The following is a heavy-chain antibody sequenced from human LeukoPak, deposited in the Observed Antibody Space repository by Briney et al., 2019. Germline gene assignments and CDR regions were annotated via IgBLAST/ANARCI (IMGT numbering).Heavy chain of an antibody. CDR1: GHTFTSYG. J-gene: IGHJ4*02. Sequence: ASVKVSCKASGHTFTSYGISWVRQAPGQGLEWMGWISAYNGNTNYAQKLQGRVTMTTDTSTSTAYMELRSLRSDDTAVYYCARAGRWFGELFVDYWGQGTLVTVSS. CDR3: ARAGRWFGELFVDY. V-gene: IGHV1-18*01. CDR2: ISAYNGNT. D-gene: IGHD3-10*01.